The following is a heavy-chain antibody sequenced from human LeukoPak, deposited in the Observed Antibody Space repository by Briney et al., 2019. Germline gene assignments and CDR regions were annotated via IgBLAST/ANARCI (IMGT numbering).Heavy chain of an antibody. V-gene: IGHV1-46*01. CDR3: AREKYYYGSGSYGQDY. D-gene: IGHD3-10*01. CDR1: GYTFTSYY. CDR2: INPSGGST. J-gene: IGHJ4*02. Sequence: ASVKVSCKASGYTFTSYYMHWVRQAPGEGLEWMGIINPSGGSTSYAQKFQGRVTITSDTSTSTVYMELSSLRSEDTDVYYCAREKYYYGSGSYGQDYWGQGTLVTVSS.